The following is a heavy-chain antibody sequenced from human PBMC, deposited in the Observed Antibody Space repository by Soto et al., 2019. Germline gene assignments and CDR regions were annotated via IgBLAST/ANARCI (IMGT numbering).Heavy chain of an antibody. CDR2: INHSGST. D-gene: IGHD3-3*01. Sequence: QVQLQQWGAGLLKPSETLSLTCAVYGGSFSGNYWSWIRQPPGKGLEWIGEINHSGSTNYNPSLRRRVTISVDTSKNQFSLKLSSVTAADTAVYYCARGRAAYYDFWSGYRRTGRGAFDIWGQGTMVTVSS. V-gene: IGHV4-34*01. CDR3: ARGRAAYYDFWSGYRRTGRGAFDI. J-gene: IGHJ3*02. CDR1: GGSFSGNY.